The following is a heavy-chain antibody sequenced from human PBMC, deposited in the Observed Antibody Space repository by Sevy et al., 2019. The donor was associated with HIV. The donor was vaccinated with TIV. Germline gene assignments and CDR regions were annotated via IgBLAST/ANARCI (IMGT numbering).Heavy chain of an antibody. CDR1: GGSVGSGSYY. CDR2: IYYSGST. CDR3: ARGVGSGLVRRSSGWYSDY. V-gene: IGHV4-61*01. J-gene: IGHJ4*02. D-gene: IGHD6-19*01. Sequence: SETLSLTCAVSGGSVGSGSYYWSWIRQPPGKGLEWIGYIYYSGSTNYNPSLKSRVTISVDTSKNQFSLKLSSVSAADTAVYYCARGVGSGLVRRSSGWYSDYWGQGTLVTVSS.